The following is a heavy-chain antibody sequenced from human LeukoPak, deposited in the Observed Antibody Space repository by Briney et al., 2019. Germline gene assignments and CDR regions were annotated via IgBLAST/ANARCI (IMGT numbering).Heavy chain of an antibody. D-gene: IGHD1-26*01. CDR1: GYTFTTYY. J-gene: IGHJ4*02. CDR3: GRGEWDFGDLAF. V-gene: IGHV1-46*01. CDR2: LNPDSGRK. Sequence: GASVKVSFMASGYTFTTYYRYWVRQAPGQGLEWMGILNPDSGRKTYAQKFQGRVSVTRDTSTSTVYMGLSSLRSEDTAVYYCGRGEWDFGDLAFWAQGTVVTVSP.